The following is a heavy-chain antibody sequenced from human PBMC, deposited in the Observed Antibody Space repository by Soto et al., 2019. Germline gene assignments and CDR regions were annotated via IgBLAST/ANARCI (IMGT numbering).Heavy chain of an antibody. J-gene: IGHJ4*02. CDR3: VKEGQALYDSPNYGHDLLF. D-gene: IGHD3-22*01. CDR1: GFIFSTHG. Sequence: VESGGGVVQPGTSLTLSCAGSGFIFSTHGIHWVRQAPGKPLEWVGLISSDGSDRFYGASVKGRFAFSRHNSKNKVSLQMNRLRPDDTAVYYCVKEGQALYDSPNYGHDLLFWGRGTLVTVSS. V-gene: IGHV3-30*18. CDR2: ISSDGSDR.